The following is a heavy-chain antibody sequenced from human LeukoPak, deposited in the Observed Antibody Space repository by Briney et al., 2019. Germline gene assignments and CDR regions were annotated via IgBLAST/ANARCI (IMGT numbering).Heavy chain of an antibody. D-gene: IGHD3-3*01. J-gene: IGHJ4*02. V-gene: IGHV3-74*01. CDR2: INSDGSST. Sequence: GGSLRLSCAASVFTFSSYWMHWVRQAPGKGLVWVSRINSDGSSTSYADSVKGRFTISRDNAKNTLYLQMNSLRAEDTAVYYCARDPGITIFGVVMGPDYWGQGTLVTVSS. CDR1: VFTFSSYW. CDR3: ARDPGITIFGVVMGPDY.